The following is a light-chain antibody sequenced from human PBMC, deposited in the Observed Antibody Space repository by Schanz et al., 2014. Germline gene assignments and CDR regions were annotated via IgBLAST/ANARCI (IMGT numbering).Light chain of an antibody. CDR3: HQYGSSPFT. V-gene: IGKV3-20*01. J-gene: IGKJ3*01. CDR1: QSVSNNY. Sequence: EIVLTQSPGTLSLSPGERATLSCRASQSVSNNYLAWYQQKPGQAPRLLIYGASNRATGIPDRFSGSGSGTDFTLTISRLEPEDFAVYYCHQYGSSPFTFGPGTTVDIK. CDR2: GAS.